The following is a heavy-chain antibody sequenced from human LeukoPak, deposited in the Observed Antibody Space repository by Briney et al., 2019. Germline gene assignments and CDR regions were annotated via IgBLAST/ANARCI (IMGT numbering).Heavy chain of an antibody. J-gene: IGHJ6*02. CDR1: GGTFSSYA. CDR2: IIPIFGTA. D-gene: IGHD3-10*01. Sequence: ASVKVSCKASGGTFSSYAISWVRQAPGQGLEWMGGIIPIFGTANYAQKSQGRVTITADESTSTAYMELSSLRSEDTAVYYCARRGVMVRGVIGYYYYYGMDVWGQGTTVTVSS. CDR3: ARRGVMVRGVIGYYYYYGMDV. V-gene: IGHV1-69*13.